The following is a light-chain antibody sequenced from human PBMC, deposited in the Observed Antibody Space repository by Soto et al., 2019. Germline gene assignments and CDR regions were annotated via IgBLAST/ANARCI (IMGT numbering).Light chain of an antibody. CDR2: LAS. V-gene: IGKV1-16*01. CDR1: QAISIY. CDR3: QQYNDFPVT. Sequence: DIQMTQSPPSLSASIGDSVTITCRASQAISIYLAWFQQKPGKAPKSLIYLASRLQSDVPSRFSGSASGTAFTLTITGLQPEDFATYYCQQYNDFPVTFGGGTRVE. J-gene: IGKJ4*01.